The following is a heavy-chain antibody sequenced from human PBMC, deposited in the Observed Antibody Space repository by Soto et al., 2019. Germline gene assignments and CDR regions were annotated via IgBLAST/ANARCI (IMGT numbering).Heavy chain of an antibody. D-gene: IGHD3-16*01. Sequence: AASVKVSCKASGGTFSSYTISWVRQAPGQGLEWMGRIIPILGIANYAQKFQGRVTITADKSTSTAYMELSSLRSEDTAVYYCARDTSSIMITFGGDSNWFDPWGQGTLVTVSS. CDR3: ARDTSSIMITFGGDSNWFDP. J-gene: IGHJ5*02. CDR1: GGTFSSYT. V-gene: IGHV1-69*04. CDR2: IIPILGIA.